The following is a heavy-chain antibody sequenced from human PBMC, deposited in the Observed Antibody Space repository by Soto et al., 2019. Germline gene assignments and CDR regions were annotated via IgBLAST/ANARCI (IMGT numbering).Heavy chain of an antibody. D-gene: IGHD3-16*01. CDR1: GIPFNNYW. Sequence: PGGSLRLSCAVSGIPFNNYWMHWIRQAPGKGLVWVSHINTVATIINYGDSVKGRFTISRDNAENTLYLQMNSLGVEDTATYYCATDDGRDRRYWGQGTLGTVSS. CDR2: INTVATII. V-gene: IGHV3-74*01. J-gene: IGHJ4*02. CDR3: ATDDGRDRRY.